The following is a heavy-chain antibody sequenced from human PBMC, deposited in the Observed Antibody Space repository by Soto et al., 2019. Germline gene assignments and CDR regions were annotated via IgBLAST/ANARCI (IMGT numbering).Heavy chain of an antibody. Sequence: SETLSLTCTLSGASITSTTYFWALIRQPPGKGLEWVGSIYYSGGTYYNPSLRSRVTISVDRSKNQFSLTMSSVTAADTAVYYCAKNLPRTGRFDYRGQGTSVTVSS. CDR2: IYYSGGT. CDR1: GASITSTTYF. V-gene: IGHV4-39*01. CDR3: AKNLPRTGRFDY. J-gene: IGHJ4*02.